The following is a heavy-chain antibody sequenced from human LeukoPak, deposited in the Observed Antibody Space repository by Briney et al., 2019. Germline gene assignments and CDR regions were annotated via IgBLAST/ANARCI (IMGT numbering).Heavy chain of an antibody. Sequence: GRSLRLSCAASGFTFSSYGMHWVRQAPGKGLEWVAVIWYDGSNKYYADSVKGRFTISRDNSKNTLYLQMNSLRAEGTAVYYCARGGCGGDCYSFDYWGQGTLVTVSS. J-gene: IGHJ4*02. CDR2: IWYDGSNK. CDR3: ARGGCGGDCYSFDY. CDR1: GFTFSSYG. D-gene: IGHD2-21*02. V-gene: IGHV3-33*01.